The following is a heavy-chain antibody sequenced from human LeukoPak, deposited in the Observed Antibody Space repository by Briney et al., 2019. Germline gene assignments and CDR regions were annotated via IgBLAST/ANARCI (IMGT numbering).Heavy chain of an antibody. Sequence: NASETQSLTCTVSGYSISSGYYWGWIRQPPGKGLEWIGSIYHSGSTYYNPSLKSRVTISVDTSKNQFSLKLSSVTAADTAVYYCAREYYYYYYMDVWGKGTTVTVSS. CDR1: GYSISSGYY. J-gene: IGHJ6*03. V-gene: IGHV4-38-2*02. CDR3: AREYYYYYYMDV. CDR2: IYHSGST.